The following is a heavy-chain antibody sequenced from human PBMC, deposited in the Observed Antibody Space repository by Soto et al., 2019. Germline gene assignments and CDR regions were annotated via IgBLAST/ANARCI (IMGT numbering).Heavy chain of an antibody. J-gene: IGHJ6*02. CDR1: GYTFTSYA. CDR3: ARIKLLWFGEQIYYYYGMDV. V-gene: IGHV1-3*01. CDR2: INAGNGNT. D-gene: IGHD3-10*01. Sequence: AASVKVSCKASGYTFTSYAMHWVRQAPGQRLEWMGWINAGNGNTKYSQKFQGRVTITRDTSASTAYMELSSLRSEDTAVYYCARIKLLWFGEQIYYYYGMDVWGQGTTVTVSS.